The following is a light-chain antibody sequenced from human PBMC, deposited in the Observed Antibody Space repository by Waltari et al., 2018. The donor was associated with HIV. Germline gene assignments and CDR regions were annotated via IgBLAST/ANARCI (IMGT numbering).Light chain of an antibody. Sequence: DIQMTQSPSTLSAFVGDRVTITCRASQSISNYLAWYQQKPGKAPNLLFYQASILENGVPSRFTGSGSGTEFTLTISSLQPDDSATYYCQQYSTSPFTFGPGTKVHIK. J-gene: IGKJ3*01. V-gene: IGKV1-5*03. CDR1: QSISNY. CDR2: QAS. CDR3: QQYSTSPFT.